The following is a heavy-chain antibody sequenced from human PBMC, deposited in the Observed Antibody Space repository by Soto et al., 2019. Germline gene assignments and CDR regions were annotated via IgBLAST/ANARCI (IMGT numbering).Heavy chain of an antibody. J-gene: IGHJ5*02. CDR1: GDSISSPTYY. Sequence: QLQLQESGPGLVKPSETLSLTCTVSGDSISSPTYYWAWMRQSPEKGLDWIGSINYSGTTYYNPSLKSRVTMSVDTSKNQFSLKLSSVTAADTAVYYCARTPPAVYYFGPWGQGTLVTVSS. D-gene: IGHD1-26*01. V-gene: IGHV4-39*01. CDR3: ARTPPAVYYFGP. CDR2: INYSGTT.